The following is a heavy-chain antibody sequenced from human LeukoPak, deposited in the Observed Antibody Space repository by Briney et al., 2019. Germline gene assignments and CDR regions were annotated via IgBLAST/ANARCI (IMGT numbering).Heavy chain of an antibody. V-gene: IGHV4-34*01. Sequence: SETLSLTCAVYGASFSGYYWSWIRQPPGKGLEWIGEIDHSGTTYYNPSLKSRVTISVDTSKNQFSLKLNSVTAADTAVYYCARMMDYYDGTGYPPPAAADYWGQGTLVTVSS. D-gene: IGHD3-22*01. CDR2: IDHSGTT. J-gene: IGHJ4*02. CDR3: ARMMDYYDGTGYPPPAAADY. CDR1: GASFSGYY.